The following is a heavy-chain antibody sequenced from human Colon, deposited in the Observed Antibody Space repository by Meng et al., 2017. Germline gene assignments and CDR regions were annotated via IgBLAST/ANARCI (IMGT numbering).Heavy chain of an antibody. V-gene: IGHV4-34*01. CDR3: ARRPSYYYGSGSYTRDYYFDY. Sequence: VQRQQGGAGLLKPSETLSHTFAVYGWSFSSYYWTLNRQHPGQGLQWIGELNPTGITNYNPSLKSRVTISADTSKNQFSLNLTSVTAADTAVYYCARRPSYYYGSGSYTRDYYFDYWGQGTLVTVSS. CDR2: LNPTGIT. CDR1: GWSFSSYY. J-gene: IGHJ4*02. D-gene: IGHD3-10*01.